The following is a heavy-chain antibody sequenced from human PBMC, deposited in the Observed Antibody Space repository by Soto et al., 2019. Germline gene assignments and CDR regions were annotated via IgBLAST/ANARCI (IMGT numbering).Heavy chain of an antibody. CDR3: AGFLVKCSRTSCYSFDN. CDR1: GGSFSDYY. CDR2: INHSGST. Sequence: QVQLRQWGAGLLKPSETLSLTFAVYGGSFSDYYWSWIRQPPGKGLEWIGEINHSGSTNYNPSLKSRVTISADTSKKQFSLKLRSVTAADTAVYYCAGFLVKCSRTSCYSFDNWGRGTLVTVSS. D-gene: IGHD2-2*01. J-gene: IGHJ4*02. V-gene: IGHV4-34*01.